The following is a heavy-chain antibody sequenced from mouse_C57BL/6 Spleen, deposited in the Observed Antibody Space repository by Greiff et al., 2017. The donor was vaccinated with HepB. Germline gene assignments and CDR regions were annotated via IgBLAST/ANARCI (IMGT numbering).Heavy chain of an antibody. Sequence: EVMLVESEGGLVQPGSSMKLSCTASGFTFSDYYMAWVRQVPEKGLEWVANINYDGSSTYYLDSLKSRFIISRDNAKNILYLQMSSLKSEDTATYYCARDQGTGFDYWGQGTTLTVSS. CDR1: GFTFSDYY. V-gene: IGHV5-16*01. CDR2: INYDGSST. J-gene: IGHJ2*01. D-gene: IGHD4-1*01. CDR3: ARDQGTGFDY.